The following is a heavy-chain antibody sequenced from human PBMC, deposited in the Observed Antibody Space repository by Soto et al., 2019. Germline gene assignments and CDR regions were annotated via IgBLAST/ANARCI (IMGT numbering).Heavy chain of an antibody. CDR2: IFYSGSP. CDR1: GASVTSNGHY. J-gene: IGHJ4*02. V-gene: IGHV4-39*01. Sequence: ASETLSLTCTVSGASVTSNGHYWGWSRQPPGKGLEWIGNIFYSGSPYYNPSLKSRVTISVDRSKNQFSLKLTSVTAADSGVYFCARHIDYWGQGTLVTVSS. CDR3: ARHIDY.